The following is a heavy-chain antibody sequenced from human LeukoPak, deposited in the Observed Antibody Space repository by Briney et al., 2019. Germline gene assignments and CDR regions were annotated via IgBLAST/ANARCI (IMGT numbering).Heavy chain of an antibody. CDR1: GGSLSSSSYY. D-gene: IGHD3-16*02. CDR2: IYYSGST. J-gene: IGHJ4*02. Sequence: PSETLSLTCTVSGGSLSSSSYYWGWIRQPPGKGLEWIGSIYYSGSTNYSPSLKSRVTLSVDTSKNQFSLRLSSVTAADTAVYYCARRTFGGVIAYWGQGTLVTVSS. CDR3: ARRTFGGVIAY. V-gene: IGHV4-39*07.